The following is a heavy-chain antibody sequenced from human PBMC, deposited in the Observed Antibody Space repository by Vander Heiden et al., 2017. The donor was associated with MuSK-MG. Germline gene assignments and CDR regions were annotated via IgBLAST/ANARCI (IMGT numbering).Heavy chain of an antibody. D-gene: IGHD3-10*01. CDR2: IYYSGST. J-gene: IGHJ4*02. CDR3: ARAQILLWFGEFYLPPEEYYFDY. Sequence: QLQLQESVPGLVKPSETLSLTCTVSAGSISSSSYYWGWIRQPPGKGLEWIGSIYYSGSTYYNPSLKSRVTISVDTSKNQFSLKLSSVTAADTAVYYCARAQILLWFGEFYLPPEEYYFDYWGQGTLVTVSS. CDR1: AGSISSSSYY. V-gene: IGHV4-39*01.